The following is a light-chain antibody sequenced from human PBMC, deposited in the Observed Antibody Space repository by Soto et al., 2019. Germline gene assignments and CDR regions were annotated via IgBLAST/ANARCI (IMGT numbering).Light chain of an antibody. Sequence: DIQMTQSPPSLSASVGDRVTITCRASQSIRNSLNWYQQKPGKAPKLLIYAASSLRSGVPSRFSGSGSETDFTLTISSLQPEDFATYYCQRGLSTPYTFGQGTKLEIK. V-gene: IGKV1-39*01. CDR1: QSIRNS. CDR2: AAS. CDR3: QRGLSTPYT. J-gene: IGKJ2*01.